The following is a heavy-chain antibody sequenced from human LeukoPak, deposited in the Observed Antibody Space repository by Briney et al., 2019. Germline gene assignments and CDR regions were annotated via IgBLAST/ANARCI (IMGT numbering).Heavy chain of an antibody. CDR1: GGSLSPYS. D-gene: IGHD5-12*01. J-gene: IGHJ4*02. CDR2: IYNGGTT. Sequence: PSETLSLTCIVSGGSLSPYSWTWVRQSPGKRLEWIGSIYNGGTTNYNPSLKSRGTISTDTAKNQFSLRLRSVSAADTAIYYRARDTTVASRMEYWGQGTLVSVSS. V-gene: IGHV4-59*01. CDR3: ARDTTVASRMEY.